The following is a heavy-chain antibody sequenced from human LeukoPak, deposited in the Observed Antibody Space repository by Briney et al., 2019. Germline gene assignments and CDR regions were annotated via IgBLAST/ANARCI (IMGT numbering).Heavy chain of an antibody. V-gene: IGHV4-39*01. J-gene: IGHJ2*01. CDR1: GGSISSSSYY. D-gene: IGHD1-26*01. Sequence: SETLSLTCTVSGGSISSSSYYWGWIRQPPGKGLEWIGSIYYSGSTYYNPSLKSRVTISVDTSKNQFSLKLSSVTAADTAVYYCARRRGSDRKWYFDLWGRGTLVTVSS. CDR3: ARRRGSDRKWYFDL. CDR2: IYYSGST.